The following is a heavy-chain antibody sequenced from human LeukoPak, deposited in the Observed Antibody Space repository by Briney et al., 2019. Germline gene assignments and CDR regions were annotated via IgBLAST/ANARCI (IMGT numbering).Heavy chain of an antibody. Sequence: GGSLRLSCAASGFTFSNYAMSWVRQAPGKGLEWVSVIYSGGSTYYADSVKGRFTISRDNSKNTLYLQMNSLRAEDTAVYYCAREDGSTDYWGQGTLVTVSS. J-gene: IGHJ4*02. D-gene: IGHD2-2*01. CDR2: IYSGGST. V-gene: IGHV3-53*01. CDR3: AREDGSTDY. CDR1: GFTFSNYA.